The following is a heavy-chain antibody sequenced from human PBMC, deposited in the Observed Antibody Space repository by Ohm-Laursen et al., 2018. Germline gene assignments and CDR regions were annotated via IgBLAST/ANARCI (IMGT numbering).Heavy chain of an antibody. Sequence: GSLTLSCASSVFTFSDYYMRWIRQAPGTGLGRVSYISASGYSKRYADSVKGRFTISRDNTKNSLYLEMNSLSTEDTAVYYCARDGASGWHGYMFDYWGQGILVTVSS. CDR1: VFTFSDYY. CDR2: ISASGYSK. D-gene: IGHD6-19*01. J-gene: IGHJ4*02. CDR3: ARDGASGWHGYMFDY. V-gene: IGHV3-11*01.